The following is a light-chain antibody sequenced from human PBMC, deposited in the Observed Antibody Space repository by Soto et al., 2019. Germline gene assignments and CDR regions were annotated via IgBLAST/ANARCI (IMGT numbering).Light chain of an antibody. V-gene: IGLV4-69*01. CDR3: QTWGTASYV. CDR1: SGHSNYA. Sequence: QLVLTQSPSASASLGASVKLTCTLSSGHSNYAIAWHQQQPEKGPRYLMKVNSDGTYIKGDGIHDRFSGSSSGAERYLTISSLHAEDDADFYCQTWGTASYVFGPGTKLTVL. CDR2: VNSDGTY. J-gene: IGLJ1*01.